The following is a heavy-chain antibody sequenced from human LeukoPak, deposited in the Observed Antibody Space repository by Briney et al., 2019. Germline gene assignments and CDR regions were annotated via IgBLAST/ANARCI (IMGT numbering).Heavy chain of an antibody. CDR1: GFTFSSYA. CDR3: ARDDFWSGLGGAFDI. V-gene: IGHV3-30-3*01. CDR2: ISYDGSNK. Sequence: GGSLRLSCAASGFTFSSYAMHWVRQAPGKGLEWVAVISYDGSNKYYADSVKGRFSISRDNSKNTLYLQMNSLRAEDTAVYYCARDDFWSGLGGAFDIWGQGTMVTVSS. J-gene: IGHJ3*02. D-gene: IGHD3-3*01.